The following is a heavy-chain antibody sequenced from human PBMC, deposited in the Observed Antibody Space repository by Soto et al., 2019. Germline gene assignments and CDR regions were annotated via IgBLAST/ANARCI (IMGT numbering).Heavy chain of an antibody. Sequence: VQLVQSGAEVKKPGSSVKVSCKASGGTFSSYAISWVRQAPGQGLEWMGGIIPIFGTANYAQKFQGRVTITADESTSTAYMELSSLRSEDTAVYYCASGIAVAGSYYYYYGMDVWGQGTTVTVSS. V-gene: IGHV1-69*01. J-gene: IGHJ6*02. CDR1: GGTFSSYA. D-gene: IGHD6-19*01. CDR3: ASGIAVAGSYYYYYGMDV. CDR2: IIPIFGTA.